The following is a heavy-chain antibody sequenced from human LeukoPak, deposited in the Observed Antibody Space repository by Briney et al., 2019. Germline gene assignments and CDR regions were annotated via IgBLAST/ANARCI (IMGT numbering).Heavy chain of an antibody. D-gene: IGHD1-1*01. CDR3: AKDRYNWNVGYFDY. CDR2: ISYDGSNK. V-gene: IGHV3-30*18. Sequence: GGSLRLSCAASGFTFSSYGMHWVRQAPGKGLEWVAVISYDGSNKYYADSVKGRFTISRDNSKNTLYLQMNSLRAEDTAVYYCAKDRYNWNVGYFDYWGQGTLVTVSS. J-gene: IGHJ4*02. CDR1: GFTFSSYG.